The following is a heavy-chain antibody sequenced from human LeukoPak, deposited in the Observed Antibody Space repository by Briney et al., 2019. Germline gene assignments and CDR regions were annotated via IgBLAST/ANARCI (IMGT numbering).Heavy chain of an antibody. D-gene: IGHD4-17*01. J-gene: IGHJ4*02. V-gene: IGHV3-21*01. CDR2: IISSGTYM. CDR1: GFTFSSYS. Sequence: GGSLRLSCAVSGFTFSSYSMNWVPQAPGKGLEWVSSIISSGTYMFYADSVKGRCTISRDNAKNSLYLQINSLRADDTAVYYCARVDYADYAPNFDYWGQGTLVTVSS. CDR3: ARVDYADYAPNFDY.